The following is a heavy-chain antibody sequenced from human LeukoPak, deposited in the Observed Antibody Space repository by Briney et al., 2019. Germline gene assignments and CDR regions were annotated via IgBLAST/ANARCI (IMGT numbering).Heavy chain of an antibody. Sequence: GGSLRLSCAASGFTVSSNYMSWVRQAPGKGLEWVSGISWNSGSIGYADSVKGRFTISRDNAKNSLYLQMNSLRAEDTALYYCAKDLTCSSTSCHQMDVWGKGTTVTVSS. V-gene: IGHV3-9*01. D-gene: IGHD2-2*01. CDR3: AKDLTCSSTSCHQMDV. CDR2: ISWNSGSI. CDR1: GFTVSSNY. J-gene: IGHJ6*04.